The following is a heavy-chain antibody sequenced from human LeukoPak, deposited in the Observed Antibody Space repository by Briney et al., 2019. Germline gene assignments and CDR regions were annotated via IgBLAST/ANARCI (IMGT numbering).Heavy chain of an antibody. D-gene: IGHD6-13*01. J-gene: IGHJ6*02. CDR3: ARDLAAAAPYGMDV. CDR2: ISAYNGNT. CDR1: GYTFTSYG. V-gene: IGHV1-18*01. Sequence: ASVKVSCKASGYTFTSYGISWVRQAPGQGLEWMGWISAYNGNTNYAQKPQGRVTMTIDTSTSTAYMELRSLRSDDTAVYYCARDLAAAAPYGMDVWGQGTTVTVSS.